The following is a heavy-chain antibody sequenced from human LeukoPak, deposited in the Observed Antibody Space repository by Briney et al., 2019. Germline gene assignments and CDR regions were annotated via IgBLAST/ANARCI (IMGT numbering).Heavy chain of an antibody. Sequence: GASLKISCKGSGSIFTNYWIGWVRQLPGKGLEWMGIIYPGDSETRYSPSFQGQVSISADKSISTAYLQWSSLKASDTAMYYCARHSYCSGSSCFAPNDYWGQGTLVTVSS. CDR1: GSIFTNYW. J-gene: IGHJ4*02. V-gene: IGHV5-51*01. D-gene: IGHD2-2*01. CDR2: IYPGDSET. CDR3: ARHSYCSGSSCFAPNDY.